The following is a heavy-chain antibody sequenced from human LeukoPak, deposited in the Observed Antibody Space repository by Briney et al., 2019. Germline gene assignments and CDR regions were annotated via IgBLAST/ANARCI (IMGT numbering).Heavy chain of an antibody. V-gene: IGHV3-48*02. CDR1: GFTFSSYS. J-gene: IGHJ4*02. CDR3: ARGINYFDY. Sequence: GGSLRLSCTASGFTFSSYSRNWVRQAPGKGLEWVSYISGSTSTIYYADSVKDRFTLARDKAQNSLYLQISSLRDEDTAVYNCARGINYFDYWGQGTLVTVPS. CDR2: ISGSTSTI.